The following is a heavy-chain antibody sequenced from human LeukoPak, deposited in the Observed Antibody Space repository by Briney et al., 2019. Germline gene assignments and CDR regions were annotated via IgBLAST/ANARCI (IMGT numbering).Heavy chain of an antibody. J-gene: IGHJ4*02. CDR1: GFTFSSYS. V-gene: IGHV3-21*01. CDR3: ARGVTYYDFWSGYSTLGYFDY. CDR2: ISSSSSYI. D-gene: IGHD3-3*01. Sequence: GGSLRLSCAASGFTFSSYSMNWVRQAPGKGLEWVSSISSSSSYIYYADPVKGRFTISRDDAKNSLYLQMNSLRAEDTAVYYCARGVTYYDFWSGYSTLGYFDYWGQGTLVTVSS.